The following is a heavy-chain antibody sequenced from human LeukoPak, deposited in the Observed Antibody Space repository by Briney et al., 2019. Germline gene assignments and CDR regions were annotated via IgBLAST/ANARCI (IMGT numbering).Heavy chain of an antibody. Sequence: PGGSLRLSCAASGFTFSSYSMNWVRQAPGKGLEWVSFISTSSSYIYYADSVKGRFTISRDNAKNSLYLQMNRLRAEDTAVYYCARVRDSSAYLLRPAFDIWGQGTMVPVSS. V-gene: IGHV3-21*01. D-gene: IGHD3-22*01. CDR2: ISTSSSYI. CDR1: GFTFSSYS. J-gene: IGHJ3*02. CDR3: ARVRDSSAYLLRPAFDI.